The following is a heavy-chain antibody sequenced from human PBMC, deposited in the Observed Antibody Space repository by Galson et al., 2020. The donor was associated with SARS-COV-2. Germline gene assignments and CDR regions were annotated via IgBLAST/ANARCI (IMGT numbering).Heavy chain of an antibody. D-gene: IGHD2-2*01. CDR3: LSYSSTRQNH. V-gene: IGHV3-64D*06. CDR2: ISSNGRTS. CDR1: GFIFSYYA. J-gene: IGHJ5*02. Sequence: GGSLRLSCSASGFIFSYYAMHWVRQPPGKGPEYVSSISSNGRTSVYADSVNGRFTMSRDNSRNMFYLQMTALRPEDTSFYYCLSYSSTRQNHWGQGTLVTVSS.